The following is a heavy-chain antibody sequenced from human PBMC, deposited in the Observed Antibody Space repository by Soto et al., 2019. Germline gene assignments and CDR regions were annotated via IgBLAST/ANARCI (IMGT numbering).Heavy chain of an antibody. V-gene: IGHV1-69*01. CDR1: GGTFSSYA. CDR3: ARSPDSSGYPHHNWFDP. CDR2: TIPIFGTA. Sequence: QVQLVQSGAEVKKPGSSVKVSCKASGGTFSSYAISWLRQAPGQGLEWMGGTIPIFGTASYAHKFQGRVTITADESTSTAYMELSSLRSEDTAVYYCARSPDSSGYPHHNWFDPWGQGTLVTVSS. D-gene: IGHD3-22*01. J-gene: IGHJ5*02.